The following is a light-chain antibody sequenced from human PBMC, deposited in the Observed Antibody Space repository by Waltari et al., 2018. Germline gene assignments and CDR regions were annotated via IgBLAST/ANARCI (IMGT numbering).Light chain of an antibody. CDR1: SSDVGAYNY. CDR2: DVT. V-gene: IGLV2-11*01. CDR3: CSFAGTSTDL. J-gene: IGLJ2*01. Sequence: QSALTQPRSVSGSPGQSVPISCTGPSSDVGAYNYVSWYQQHPGKAPKLMIYDVTKRPSGVPDRFSGSKSGNTASLTISGLQTEDEADYYCCSFAGTSTDLFGGGTTLTV.